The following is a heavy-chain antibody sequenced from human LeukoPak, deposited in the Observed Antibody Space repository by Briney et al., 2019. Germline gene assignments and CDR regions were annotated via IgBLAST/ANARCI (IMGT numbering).Heavy chain of an antibody. J-gene: IGHJ4*02. CDR3: ARGGYYFAY. CDR1: GGSISDNN. CDR2: IYDSGST. V-gene: IGHV4-59*01. Sequence: SETLSLTCTASGGSISDNNWSWIRQPPGKGLEWIGNIYDSGSTNYNPSLKSRVTISVDTSKNQVSLKLSSVTAADTAVYYCARGGYYFAYWGQGTVVTVSS.